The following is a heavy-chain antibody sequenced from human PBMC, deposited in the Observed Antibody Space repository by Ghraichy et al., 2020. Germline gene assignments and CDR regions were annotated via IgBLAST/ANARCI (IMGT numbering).Heavy chain of an antibody. J-gene: IGHJ4*02. CDR3: ARTAMATGFDY. CDR2: ISSSSSYI. D-gene: IGHD5-18*01. Sequence: GGSRRLSCAASGFTFSSYTMNWVRQAAGKGLEWVSSISSSSSYIYYADSVKGRFTISRDNAKNSLYLQMNSLRAEDTAVYYCARTAMATGFDYWGQGTLVTVSS. V-gene: IGHV3-21*01. CDR1: GFTFSSYT.